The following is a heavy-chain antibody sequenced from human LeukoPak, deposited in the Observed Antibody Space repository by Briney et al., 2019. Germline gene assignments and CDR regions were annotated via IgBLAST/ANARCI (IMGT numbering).Heavy chain of an antibody. CDR1: GFSVTSIY. CDR2: LYTGGTT. Sequence: PGGSLRLSCVASGFSVTSIYMSWVRQAPGMGLEWVSLLYTGGTTYYANSVEGRFTISRDDSKNTIYLQMNILRAEDTAVYYCARGGAHYWNPRYWGQGTLVTVSS. D-gene: IGHD1-1*01. J-gene: IGHJ4*02. V-gene: IGHV3-53*01. CDR3: ARGGAHYWNPRY.